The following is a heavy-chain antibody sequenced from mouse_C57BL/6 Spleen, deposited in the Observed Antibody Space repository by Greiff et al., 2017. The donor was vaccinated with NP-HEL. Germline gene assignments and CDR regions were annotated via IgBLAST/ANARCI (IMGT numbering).Heavy chain of an antibody. CDR3: AIEFDGYPSNAMDY. CDR2: IHPSDSDT. CDR1: GYTFTSYW. V-gene: IGHV1-74*01. D-gene: IGHD2-3*01. Sequence: QVQLQQPGAELVKPGASVKVSCKASGYTFTSYWMHWVKQRPGQGLEWIGRIHPSDSDTNYNQKLKGKATLTVDKSSSTAYMPLSSLTSEDSAVYYCAIEFDGYPSNAMDYWGQGTSVTVSS. J-gene: IGHJ4*01.